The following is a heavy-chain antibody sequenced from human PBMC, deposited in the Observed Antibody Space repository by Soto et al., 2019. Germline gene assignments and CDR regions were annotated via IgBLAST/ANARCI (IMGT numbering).Heavy chain of an antibody. CDR2: ISGSGDST. D-gene: IGHD3-22*01. J-gene: IGHJ4*02. CDR3: AILNPYDSSGYPY. Sequence: PGGSLRLSCAASGFTFSTYAMSWVRQAPGKGLERVSAISGSGDSTYYADSVKGRFTISRDNSKNTLYLQMNSLRAKDTAVYYCAILNPYDSSGYPYWGQGTLVTV. V-gene: IGHV3-23*01. CDR1: GFTFSTYA.